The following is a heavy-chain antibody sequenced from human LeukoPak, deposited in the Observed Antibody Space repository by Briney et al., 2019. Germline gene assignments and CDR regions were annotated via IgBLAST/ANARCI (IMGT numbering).Heavy chain of an antibody. D-gene: IGHD6-13*01. V-gene: IGHV1-2*02. CDR1: GYTFTDYY. CDR3: AREEVIAAAGPTLDY. Sequence: APVKVSCKASGYTFTDYYMHWVRQAPGQGLEWIGWINPNSGGTNYAQKFQGRVTMTRDTSISTAYMELSRLRSDDTAVFYCAREEVIAAAGPTLDYWGQGALVTVSS. CDR2: INPNSGGT. J-gene: IGHJ4*02.